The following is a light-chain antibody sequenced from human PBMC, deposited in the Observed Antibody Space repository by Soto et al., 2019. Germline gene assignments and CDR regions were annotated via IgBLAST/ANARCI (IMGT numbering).Light chain of an antibody. V-gene: IGKV3D-15*01. CDR1: QSFRGL. Sequence: EVVLTQSPVTLSLSPGERATLSCRASQSFRGLLAWYQQKPGQAPRLLIYGASIRATGTPARFSGSGSGTEFTLTISSLQSEDFAVYYCQQYDKWPLTFGGGTYLEIK. CDR3: QQYDKWPLT. CDR2: GAS. J-gene: IGKJ4*01.